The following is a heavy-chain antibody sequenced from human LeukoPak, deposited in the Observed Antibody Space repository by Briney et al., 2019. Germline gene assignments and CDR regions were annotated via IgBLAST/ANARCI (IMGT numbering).Heavy chain of an antibody. Sequence: SETLSLTCTVSGGSISSSSYYWGWIRQPPGKGLECIVSIYYSGSTNYNPSLKSRVTISVDTSKNQFSLKLSSVTAADTAVYYCARSGYSYGADAVDIWGQGTMVTVSS. CDR1: GGSISSSSYY. J-gene: IGHJ3*02. CDR3: ARSGYSYGADAVDI. V-gene: IGHV4-39*07. CDR2: IYYSGST. D-gene: IGHD5-18*01.